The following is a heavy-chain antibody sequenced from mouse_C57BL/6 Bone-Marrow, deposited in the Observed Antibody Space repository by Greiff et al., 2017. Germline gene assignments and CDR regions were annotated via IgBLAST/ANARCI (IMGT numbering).Heavy chain of an antibody. D-gene: IGHD1-1*01. V-gene: IGHV1-52*01. Sequence: VQLQLPGAELVRPGSSVKLSCKASGYTFTSYWMHWVKQRPIQGLEWIGNIDPSDSETHYNQKFKDKATLTVDKSSSTAYMQLSSLTSEDSAVYYCARWGYGSSPAWFAYWGQGTLVTVSA. CDR2: IDPSDSET. J-gene: IGHJ3*01. CDR1: GYTFTSYW. CDR3: ARWGYGSSPAWFAY.